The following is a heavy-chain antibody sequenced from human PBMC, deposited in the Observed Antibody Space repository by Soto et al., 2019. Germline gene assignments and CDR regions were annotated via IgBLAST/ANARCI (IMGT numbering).Heavy chain of an antibody. D-gene: IGHD1-20*01. CDR1: GFTVSSNY. CDR3: ARDRVYNWNQLSLFDY. CDR2: IYSGGST. V-gene: IGHV3-66*01. Sequence: GGSLRLSCAASGFTVSSNYMSWVRQAPGKGLEWVSVIYSGGSTYYADSVKGRFTISRDNSKNTLYLQMNSLRAEDTAVYYCARDRVYNWNQLSLFDYWGQGTLVTVSS. J-gene: IGHJ4*02.